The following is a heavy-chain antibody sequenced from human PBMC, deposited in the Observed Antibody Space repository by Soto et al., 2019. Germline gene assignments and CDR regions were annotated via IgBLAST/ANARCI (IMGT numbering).Heavy chain of an antibody. CDR2: INAGNGNT. D-gene: IGHD2-2*01. CDR1: GYTFTSYA. J-gene: IGHJ6*03. CDR3: ARGYCSSTSCRNYYYYYMDV. V-gene: IGHV1-3*01. Sequence: ASVKVSCKASGYTFTSYAMHWVRQAPGQRLEWMGWINAGNGNTKYSQKFQGRVTITRDTSASTAYMELSSLRSEDTAVYYCARGYCSSTSCRNYYYYYMDVWGKGTTVTSP.